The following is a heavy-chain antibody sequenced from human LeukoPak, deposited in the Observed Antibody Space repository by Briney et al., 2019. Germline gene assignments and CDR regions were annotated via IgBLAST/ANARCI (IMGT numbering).Heavy chain of an antibody. CDR3: ARIAAAGHWFDP. CDR1: GGSISSGSYY. J-gene: IGHJ5*02. CDR2: IYTSGST. D-gene: IGHD6-13*01. Sequence: PSQTLSLTCTVSGGSISSGSYYWSWIRQPAGKGLEWIGRIYTSGSTNYNPSLKSRVTISVDTSKNQFSLKLSSVTAADTAVYYCARIAAAGHWFDPWGQGTLVTVSS. V-gene: IGHV4-61*02.